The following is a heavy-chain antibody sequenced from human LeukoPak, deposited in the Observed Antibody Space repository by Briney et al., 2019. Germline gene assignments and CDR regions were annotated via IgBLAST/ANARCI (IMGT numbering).Heavy chain of an antibody. CDR1: GGSFSGYY. D-gene: IGHD3-10*01. Sequence: SETLSLTCAVYGGSFSGYYWSWIRQPPGKGLEWIGEINHSGSTYYNPSLKSRVTISVDTSKNQFSLKLSSVTAADTAVYYCARAYYGSGNAFDIWGQGTMVTVSS. CDR2: INHSGST. J-gene: IGHJ3*02. CDR3: ARAYYGSGNAFDI. V-gene: IGHV4-34*01.